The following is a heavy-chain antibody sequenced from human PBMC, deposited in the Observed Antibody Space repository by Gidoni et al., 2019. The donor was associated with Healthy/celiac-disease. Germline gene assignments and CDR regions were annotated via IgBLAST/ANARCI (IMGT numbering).Heavy chain of an antibody. V-gene: IGHV3-30*04. CDR3: ARGTLYLQWLVRRYFDY. J-gene: IGHJ4*02. Sequence: QVQLVESGGGVVQPGRSLRLSCAASGFPFSSYAMHWFRQAPGKGLEWVAVISYDGSNKYYADSVKGRFTISRDNSKNTLYLQMNSLRAEDTAVYYWARGTLYLQWLVRRYFDYWGQGTLVTVSS. CDR2: ISYDGSNK. CDR1: GFPFSSYA. D-gene: IGHD6-19*01.